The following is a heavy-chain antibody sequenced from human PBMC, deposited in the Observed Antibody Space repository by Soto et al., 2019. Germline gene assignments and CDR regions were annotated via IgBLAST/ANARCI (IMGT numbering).Heavy chain of an antibody. CDR2: IYYSGST. CDR3: ARDWGRSGYSHWFDP. D-gene: IGHD5-12*01. CDR1: GGSISSGGYY. Sequence: QVQLQESGPGLVKPSQTLSLTCTVSGGSISSGGYYWSWIRQHPGKGLVWIGYIYYSGSTYYNPSLESRVTKSVDTSKNRFSLKLSSVTAADTAVYYCARDWGRSGYSHWFDPWGQGTLVTVSS. J-gene: IGHJ5*02. V-gene: IGHV4-31*03.